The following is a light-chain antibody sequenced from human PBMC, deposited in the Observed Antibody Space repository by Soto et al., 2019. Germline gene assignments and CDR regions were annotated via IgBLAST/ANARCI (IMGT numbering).Light chain of an antibody. CDR3: QQRSNWPLT. CDR1: QSVSSN. CDR2: DAS. J-gene: IGKJ4*01. V-gene: IGKV3-11*01. Sequence: DIVMTQSPAPLSVSPGERVTLSCMASQSVSSNLVWYHQKPGQAPRLLIYDASTRATGIPARFSGSGSGTDCTLTISSLEPEDVAVYYCQQRSNWPLTFGGGTKVDIK.